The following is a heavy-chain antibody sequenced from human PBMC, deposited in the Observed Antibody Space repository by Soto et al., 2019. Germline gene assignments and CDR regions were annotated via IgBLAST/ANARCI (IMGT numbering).Heavy chain of an antibody. CDR3: ARDLGGWSYFDY. J-gene: IGHJ4*02. CDR2: INAGNGNT. Sequence: ASVKVSCKASGYTFTSYAMHWVRQAPGQRLEWMGWINAGNGNTKYSQKFQGRVTITRDTSASTAYMELSSLRSEDTAIYYCARDLGGWSYFDYWGQGTPVTVSS. D-gene: IGHD6-19*01. CDR1: GYTFTSYA. V-gene: IGHV1-3*01.